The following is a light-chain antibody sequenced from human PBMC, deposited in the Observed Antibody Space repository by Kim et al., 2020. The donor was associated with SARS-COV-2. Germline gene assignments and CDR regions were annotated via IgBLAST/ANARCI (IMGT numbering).Light chain of an antibody. Sequence: QSALTQPRSVSGSPGQSVTISCTGTSSDVGLYNYVSWYQQYPGKAPKLMIYDVTERPSGVPDRFSASKSGNTASLTISGLQAEDEADYYCCSYAGSPPYVFGTGTKVTVL. CDR1: SSDVGLYNY. V-gene: IGLV2-11*01. J-gene: IGLJ1*01. CDR2: DVT. CDR3: CSYAGSPPYV.